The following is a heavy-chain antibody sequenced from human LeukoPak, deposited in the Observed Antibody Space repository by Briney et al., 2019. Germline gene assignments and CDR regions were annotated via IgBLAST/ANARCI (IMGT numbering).Heavy chain of an antibody. CDR2: IYYTGST. Sequence: PSETLSLTCTVSSGSIRSYYWNWIRQPPGKGLEWIGYIYYTGSTKYNPSLKSRLTISVDTSKNQFSLKLSSVTAADTAVYYCARGGYNLDAFDVWGQGTMVTVSS. V-gene: IGHV4-59*08. CDR1: SGSIRSYY. J-gene: IGHJ3*01. CDR3: ARGGYNLDAFDV. D-gene: IGHD5-24*01.